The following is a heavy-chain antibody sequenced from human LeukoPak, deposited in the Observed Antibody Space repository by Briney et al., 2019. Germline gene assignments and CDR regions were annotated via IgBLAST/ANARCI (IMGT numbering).Heavy chain of an antibody. Sequence: SETLSLTCAVYGGSFSGYYWSWIRQPPGKGLEWIGEINHSGSTNYNPSLKSRVTISVDTSKNQFSLKLSSVTAADTAVYFCARDRVLKTVTGTDYFDTWGQGTLVTVSS. V-gene: IGHV4-34*01. CDR2: INHSGST. J-gene: IGHJ4*02. CDR3: ARDRVLKTVTGTDYFDT. D-gene: IGHD6-19*01. CDR1: GGSFSGYY.